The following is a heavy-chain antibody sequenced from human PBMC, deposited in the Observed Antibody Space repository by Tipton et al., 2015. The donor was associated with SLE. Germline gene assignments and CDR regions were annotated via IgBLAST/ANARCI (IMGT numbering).Heavy chain of an antibody. CDR1: GGSFSGYY. CDR2: INHSGST. CDR3: ARDRIAAAGLNWFDP. V-gene: IGHV4-34*01. D-gene: IGHD6-13*01. J-gene: IGHJ5*02. Sequence: LRLTCAVYGGSFSGYYWSWIRQPPGKGLEWIGEINHSGSTNYNPSLKSRVTISVDTSKNQFSLKLSSVTAADTAGYYCARDRIAAAGLNWFDPWGQGTLVTVPS.